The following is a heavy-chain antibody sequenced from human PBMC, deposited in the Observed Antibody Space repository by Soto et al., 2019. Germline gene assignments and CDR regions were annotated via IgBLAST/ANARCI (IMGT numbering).Heavy chain of an antibody. J-gene: IGHJ6*02. CDR1: GGSVSSGSYY. V-gene: IGHV4-61*01. CDR3: ARSLYNYGPMDV. D-gene: IGHD5-18*01. Sequence: PSETLSLTCTVSGGSVSSGSYYWSWIRQPPGKGLEWIGYIYYSGSTNYNPSLKSRVTISVDTSKNQFSLKLSSVTAADTAVYYCARSLYNYGPMDVWGQGTTVTVSS. CDR2: IYYSGST.